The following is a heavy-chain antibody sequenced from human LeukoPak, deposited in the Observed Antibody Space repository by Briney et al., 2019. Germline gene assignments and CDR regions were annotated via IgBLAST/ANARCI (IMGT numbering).Heavy chain of an antibody. CDR2: IARSGDTT. Sequence: GGSLRLSCAASGFTFSNYAIRWVRQAPGKGLEWVSSIARSGDTTYYADSVKGRFTISRDNSQNTLYLQMNSLRAEDTAVYYCADSNYWYPVDYWGQGTLVTVSS. V-gene: IGHV3-23*01. CDR3: ADSNYWYPVDY. J-gene: IGHJ4*02. CDR1: GFTFSNYA. D-gene: IGHD4-11*01.